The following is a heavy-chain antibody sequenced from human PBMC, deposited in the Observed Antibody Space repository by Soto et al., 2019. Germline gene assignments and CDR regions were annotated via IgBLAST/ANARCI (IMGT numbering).Heavy chain of an antibody. CDR3: ARAYCGGDCYSTGNWFDP. Sequence: PSETLSLTCAVSGGSISSGGYSWSWIRQPPGKGLEWIGEINHSGSTNYNPSLKSRVTISVDTSKNQFSLKLSSVTAADTAVYYCARAYCGGDCYSTGNWFDPWGQGTLVTVSS. V-gene: IGHV4-34*01. CDR2: INHSGST. D-gene: IGHD2-21*02. J-gene: IGHJ5*02. CDR1: GGSISSGGYS.